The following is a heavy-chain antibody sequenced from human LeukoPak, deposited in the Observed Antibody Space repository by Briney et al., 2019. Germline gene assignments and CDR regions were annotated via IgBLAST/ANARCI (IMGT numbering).Heavy chain of an antibody. CDR3: VRGVGVSRFNYLDS. D-gene: IGHD6-13*01. J-gene: IGHJ4*02. V-gene: IGHV3-33*01. Sequence: GRSLTLSCAASGFTFSSFGMHWVRQAPGKGLEWVAVIWYDASNKYYADFVKGRFTISRDNSKNTLYLQMNSLRDDDTAVYYCVRGVGVSRFNYLDSWGQGTLVIVSS. CDR2: IWYDASNK. CDR1: GFTFSSFG.